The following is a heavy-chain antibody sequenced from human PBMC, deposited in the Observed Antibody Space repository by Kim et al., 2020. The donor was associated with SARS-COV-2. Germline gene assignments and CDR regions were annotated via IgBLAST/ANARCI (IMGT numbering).Heavy chain of an antibody. CDR1: GFTFSGYW. V-gene: IGHV3-7*01. D-gene: IGHD6-13*01. CDR3: ARIGIAAALDY. CDR2: IKQDGSEK. J-gene: IGHJ4*02. Sequence: GGSLRLSCAASGFTFSGYWMSWVRQAPGKGLEWMANIKQDGSEKYYVDSVKGRFTNSRDNDKHSLYLQMNRLRAEDTAVYYCARIGIAAALDYWGQGTL.